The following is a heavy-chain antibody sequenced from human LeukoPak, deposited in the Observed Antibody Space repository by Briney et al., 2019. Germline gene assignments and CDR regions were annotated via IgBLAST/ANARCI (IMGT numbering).Heavy chain of an antibody. V-gene: IGHV4-59*01. Sequence: PSETLSLTCTVSGGSISSYYWGWIRQPPGKGLEWIGYIYYSGGTNYNPSLKSRVTISVDTSKNQFSLKLSSVTAADTAVYYCARDRGYSYGFGVGYFDYWGQGTLVTVSS. D-gene: IGHD5-18*01. CDR3: ARDRGYSYGFGVGYFDY. J-gene: IGHJ4*02. CDR1: GGSISSYY. CDR2: IYYSGGT.